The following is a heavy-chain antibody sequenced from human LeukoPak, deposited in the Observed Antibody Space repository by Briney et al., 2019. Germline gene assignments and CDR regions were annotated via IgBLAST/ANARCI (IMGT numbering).Heavy chain of an antibody. CDR3: ARDLVERGYNFGRCDY. J-gene: IGHJ4*02. Sequence: GGSLRLSCAASGFTFSSYSMNWVRQAPGKGLEWVPSISSSSSYIYYAGSVKGRFTISRDNAKNSLYLQMNSLRAEDTAVYYCARDLVERGYNFGRCDYWGQGTLVTVSS. V-gene: IGHV3-21*01. CDR1: GFTFSSYS. D-gene: IGHD5-18*01. CDR2: ISSSSSYI.